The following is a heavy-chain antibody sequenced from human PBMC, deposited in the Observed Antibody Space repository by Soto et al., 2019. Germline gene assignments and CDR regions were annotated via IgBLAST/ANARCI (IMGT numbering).Heavy chain of an antibody. D-gene: IGHD2-2*01. CDR1: GGSISSSSYY. J-gene: IGHJ3*02. CDR2: IYYSGST. CDR3: ARGSLSRGFDI. Sequence: PSETLSLTCTVSGGSISSSSYYWGWIRQPPGKGLEWIGSIYYSGSTYYNPSLKSRVTISVDTSKNQFSLKLSSVTAADTAVYYCARGSLSRGFDIWGQGTMVTVSS. V-gene: IGHV4-39*01.